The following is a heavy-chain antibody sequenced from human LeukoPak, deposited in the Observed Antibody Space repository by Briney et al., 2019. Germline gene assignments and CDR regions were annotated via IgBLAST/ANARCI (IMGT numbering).Heavy chain of an antibody. Sequence: GGSLRLSCAASGITFGDNWMHWVRQGPGKGLVWISRINSDGGGAIYADSVKGRFTISRDNAKNTLYLQMNSLRAEDTAVYYCARGDGYCSGGTCYGGNFDYWGQGTLVTVSS. V-gene: IGHV3-74*01. J-gene: IGHJ4*02. CDR1: GITFGDNW. D-gene: IGHD2-15*01. CDR2: INSDGGGA. CDR3: ARGDGYCSGGTCYGGNFDY.